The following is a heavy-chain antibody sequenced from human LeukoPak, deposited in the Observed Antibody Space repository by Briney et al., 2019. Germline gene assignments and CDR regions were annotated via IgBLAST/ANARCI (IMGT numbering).Heavy chain of an antibody. CDR3: TTIRPGY. V-gene: IGHV3-74*01. CDR2: IKDGGTTT. D-gene: IGHD5-12*01. CDR1: GFTFSSYW. J-gene: IGHJ4*02. Sequence: PGGSLRLSCAASGFTFSSYWIHWVRQVPGKGLEWVARIKDGGTTTDYADSVKGRFTISRDDAKNTLYLQMNSLRAEDTAVYYCTTIRPGYWGQGTLVTASP.